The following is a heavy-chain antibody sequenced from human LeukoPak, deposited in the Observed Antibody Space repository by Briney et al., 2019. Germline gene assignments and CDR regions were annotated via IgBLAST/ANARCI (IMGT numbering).Heavy chain of an antibody. CDR2: VSSSGRDI. CDR1: GFPFSSYS. D-gene: IGHD3-22*01. V-gene: IGHV3-21*01. J-gene: IGHJ6*03. CDR3: ARYLPYDSSGYYPYYYDYYYMDV. Sequence: GGSLRLSCAASGFPFSSYSMNWVRQAPGKGLQWVASVSSSGRDIQYEKSVNGRFTVSRDNAKNSLYLQMNSLRAEDTAVYYCARYLPYDSSGYYPYYYDYYYMDVWGKGTTVTVSS.